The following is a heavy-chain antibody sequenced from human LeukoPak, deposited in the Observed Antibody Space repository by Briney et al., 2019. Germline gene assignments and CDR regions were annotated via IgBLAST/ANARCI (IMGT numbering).Heavy chain of an antibody. CDR2: IYYSGST. Sequence: SQTLSLTCTVSGGSISSGDYYWSWIRQPPGKGLEWSGYIYYSGSTYYNPSLKSRVTISVDTSKNHFSLKLSSVTAADTAVYYCARGGGYDPPDYWGQGTLVTVSS. CDR3: ARGGGYDPPDY. V-gene: IGHV4-30-4*01. J-gene: IGHJ4*02. CDR1: GGSISSGDYY. D-gene: IGHD5-12*01.